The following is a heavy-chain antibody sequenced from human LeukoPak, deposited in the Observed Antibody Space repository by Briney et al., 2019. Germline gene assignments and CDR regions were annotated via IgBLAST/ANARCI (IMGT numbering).Heavy chain of an antibody. CDR1: GYSISSGYY. Sequence: SETLSLTCTVSGYSISSGYYWGWIRQPPGKGLEWIGSIYHSGSTYYNPSLKSRVTISVDTSKNQFSLKLSSVTAADTAVYYCARDESGLFDPWGQGTLVTVSS. CDR2: IYHSGST. CDR3: ARDESGLFDP. D-gene: IGHD3-10*01. V-gene: IGHV4-38-2*02. J-gene: IGHJ5*02.